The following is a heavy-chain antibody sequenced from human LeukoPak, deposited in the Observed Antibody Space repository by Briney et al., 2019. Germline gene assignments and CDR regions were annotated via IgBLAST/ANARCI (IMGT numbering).Heavy chain of an antibody. CDR3: ARDMSMMTTDGYFDY. Sequence: GRSLRLSCAASGFTFSYYGMHWVRRAPGKGLGWVAVIWYDGSNKYYADSVRGRFTISRDNSKNTLYLQMNSLRVEDTAVYHCARDMSMMTTDGYFDYWGQGTLVTVSS. D-gene: IGHD4-17*01. CDR2: IWYDGSNK. CDR1: GFTFSYYG. J-gene: IGHJ4*02. V-gene: IGHV3-33*01.